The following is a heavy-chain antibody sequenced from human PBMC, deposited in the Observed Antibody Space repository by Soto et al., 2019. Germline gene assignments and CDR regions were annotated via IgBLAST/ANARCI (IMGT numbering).Heavy chain of an antibody. CDR3: AKDTRGWANSVASTFDY. D-gene: IGHD6-19*01. V-gene: IGHV3-9*01. Sequence: EVQLVESGGGLVQPGRSLRLSCAASGFTFDDYAMHWVRQAPGKGLEWVSGISWNSGSIGYADSVKGRFTISRDNAKNSLDLQMNSLRAEDTALYYCAKDTRGWANSVASTFDYWGQGTLVTVSS. CDR2: ISWNSGSI. CDR1: GFTFDDYA. J-gene: IGHJ4*02.